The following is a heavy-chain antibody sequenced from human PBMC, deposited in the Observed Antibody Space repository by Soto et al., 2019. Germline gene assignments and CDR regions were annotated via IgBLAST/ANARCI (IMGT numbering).Heavy chain of an antibody. D-gene: IGHD3-22*01. CDR3: ARDRVESGYPEYFQH. Sequence: EVPLGESGGGLIQPGGSLRLSCAASGFTVSSNYMSWVRQAPGKGLEWVSVIYSGGSTYYADSVKGRFTISRDNSKNTLYLQMNSLRAEDTAVYYCARDRVESGYPEYFQHWGQVTLVTVSS. J-gene: IGHJ1*01. CDR1: GFTVSSNY. V-gene: IGHV3-53*01. CDR2: IYSGGST.